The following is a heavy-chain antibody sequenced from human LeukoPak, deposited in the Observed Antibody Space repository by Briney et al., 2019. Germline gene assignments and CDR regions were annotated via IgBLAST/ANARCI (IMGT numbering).Heavy chain of an antibody. J-gene: IGHJ6*03. V-gene: IGHV4-59*02. CDR1: GGSGSSDS. CDR2: ISYSGST. Sequence: PSETLSLTCTVSGGSGSSDSWSWIRQPPGQGLEWIGYISYSGSTSYNPSLKSRVTISVDPSKSQLSLKLRSVTAVDTAVYYCARRTSSFSYTYGDDYYYYYMDVWGKGTTVTVS. D-gene: IGHD5-18*01. CDR3: ARRTSSFSYTYGDDYYYYYMDV.